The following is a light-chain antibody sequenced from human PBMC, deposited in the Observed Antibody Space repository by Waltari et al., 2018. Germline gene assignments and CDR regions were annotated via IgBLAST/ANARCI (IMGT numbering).Light chain of an antibody. CDR1: QSINSW. J-gene: IGKJ2*01. CDR2: KAS. CDR3: QQYNTYSFT. Sequence: DIQMTQSPSTLSASVGARVTITCRASQSINSWLAWYQQKPGKAPNLLIYKASSLESGVPSRFGGSGSGTEFTLSISSLQPDDFATYYCQQYNTYSFTFGQGTKLEIK. V-gene: IGKV1-5*03.